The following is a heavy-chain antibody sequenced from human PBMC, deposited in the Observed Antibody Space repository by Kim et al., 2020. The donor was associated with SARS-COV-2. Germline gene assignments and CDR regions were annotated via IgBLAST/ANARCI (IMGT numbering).Heavy chain of an antibody. Sequence: YTPSHKSRVTISVDTSKNQFSMKLSCVTAADTAVYYCARVTMIVVVLFDYWGQGTLVTVSS. V-gene: IGHV4-30-2*04. CDR3: ARVTMIVVVLFDY. D-gene: IGHD3-22*01. J-gene: IGHJ4*02.